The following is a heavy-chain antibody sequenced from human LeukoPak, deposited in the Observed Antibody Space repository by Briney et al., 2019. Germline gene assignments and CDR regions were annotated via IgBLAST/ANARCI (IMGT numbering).Heavy chain of an antibody. CDR3: AKVNSGWPGGYFDY. V-gene: IGHV3-30*04. Sequence: GGSLRLSCAASGFTFSSYAMHWVRQAPGKGLEWVAVISYDGSNKYYADSVKGRFTISRDNSKNTLYLQMNSLRAEDTAVYYCAKVNSGWPGGYFDYWGQGTLVTVSS. CDR2: ISYDGSNK. D-gene: IGHD6-19*01. J-gene: IGHJ4*02. CDR1: GFTFSSYA.